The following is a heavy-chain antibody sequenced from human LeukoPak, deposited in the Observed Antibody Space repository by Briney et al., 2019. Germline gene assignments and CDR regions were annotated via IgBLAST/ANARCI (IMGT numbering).Heavy chain of an antibody. D-gene: IGHD2-8*01. CDR3: ARTKRTLGYCTNGVCYPLFY. Sequence: ASVKVSCKASGYTFTSYGISWVRQAPGQGLEWMGWISAYNGNTNYAQKLQGRVTMTTDTSTSTAYIELRSLRSDDTAVYYCARTKRTLGYCTNGVCYPLFYWGQGTLVTVSS. J-gene: IGHJ4*02. V-gene: IGHV1-18*01. CDR1: GYTFTSYG. CDR2: ISAYNGNT.